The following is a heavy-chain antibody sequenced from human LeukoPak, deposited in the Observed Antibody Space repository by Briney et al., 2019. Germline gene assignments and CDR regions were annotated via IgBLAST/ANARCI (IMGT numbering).Heavy chain of an antibody. D-gene: IGHD1-1*01. J-gene: IGHJ5*02. CDR2: IQLSGNT. CDR3: ARLIRAWNDHFDP. Sequence: SETLSLTCTVSDGSFSSFSWGWIRQPAGKGLEWIGYIQLSGNTNYNPALKSRVSISLDTSKNQFSLHLSSVTAADTAVYYCARLIRAWNDHFDPWGQGTLVTVFS. V-gene: IGHV4-59*08. CDR1: DGSFSSFS.